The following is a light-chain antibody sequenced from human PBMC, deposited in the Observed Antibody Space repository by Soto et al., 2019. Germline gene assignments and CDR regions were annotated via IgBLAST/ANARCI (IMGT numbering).Light chain of an antibody. V-gene: IGLV1-40*01. CDR2: GDT. Sequence: QSVLTQPPSVSGAPGQRVTISCTGSSSNIGAGFDVHWYQQFPGTAPKLLIYGDTNRPSGVPDRFSGSKSGASASLAITGLQAEDEADYFCQSYDSSLSGPVFGGGTKLTAL. J-gene: IGLJ2*01. CDR1: SSNIGAGFD. CDR3: QSYDSSLSGPV.